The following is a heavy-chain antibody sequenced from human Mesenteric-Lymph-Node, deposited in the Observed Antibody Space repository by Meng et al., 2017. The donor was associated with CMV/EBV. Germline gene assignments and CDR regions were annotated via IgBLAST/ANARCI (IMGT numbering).Heavy chain of an antibody. J-gene: IGHJ6*02. V-gene: IGHV3-11*04. Sequence: GGSLRLSCAASGFSFSDYYMSWIRQAPGKGVEWLSCISTSGSIIYYAGAVRGRFTISRDNAKTTLYLEINSLRVEDTATYYCARDAGMDVWGQGTTVTVSS. CDR1: GFSFSDYY. CDR2: ISTSGSII. CDR3: ARDAGMDV.